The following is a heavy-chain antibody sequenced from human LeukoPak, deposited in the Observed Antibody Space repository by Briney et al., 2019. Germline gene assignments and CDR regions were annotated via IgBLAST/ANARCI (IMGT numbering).Heavy chain of an antibody. CDR3: ARDGAVAGYYFDY. CDR1: GGSIGSYY. Sequence: PSETLSLTRTVSGGSIGSYYWSWIRQPAGKGLEWMGRIYTSGSTNYNPSLKIRVTMSVDTSKNQFSLKLSSVTAADTAVYYCARDGAVAGYYFDYWGQGTLVTVSS. J-gene: IGHJ4*02. CDR2: IYTSGST. D-gene: IGHD6-19*01. V-gene: IGHV4-4*07.